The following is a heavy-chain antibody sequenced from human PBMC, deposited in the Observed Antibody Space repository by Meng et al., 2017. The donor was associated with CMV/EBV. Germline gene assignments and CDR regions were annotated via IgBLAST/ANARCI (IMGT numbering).Heavy chain of an antibody. CDR3: ARDQPSVVVPAAQFYYYYGMDV. V-gene: IGHV3-48*03. D-gene: IGHD2-2*01. CDR2: ISSSGSTI. CDR1: GFTFSSYE. J-gene: IGHJ6*02. Sequence: GGSLRLSCAASGFTFSSYEMNWVRQAPGKGLEWVSYISSSGSTIYYADSVKGRFTISRDNAKNSLYLQMNSLRAEDTAVYYCARDQPSVVVPAAQFYYYYGMDVWGQGTTVTVSS.